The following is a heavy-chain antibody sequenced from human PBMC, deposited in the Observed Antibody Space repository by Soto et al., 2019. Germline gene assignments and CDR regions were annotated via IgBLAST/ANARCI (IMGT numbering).Heavy chain of an antibody. J-gene: IGHJ4*02. Sequence: SETLSLTCTVSGDSISTADYYWNWIRQPPGKGLEWIGYIYYSGNTYYIPSLKSRVTISVDASKNQISLKLNSVTAADTAVYYCARGIYSTSSFFDSWGQGTLVTVSS. CDR3: ARGIYSTSSFFDS. CDR1: GDSISTADYY. CDR2: IYYSGNT. D-gene: IGHD6-6*01. V-gene: IGHV4-30-4*01.